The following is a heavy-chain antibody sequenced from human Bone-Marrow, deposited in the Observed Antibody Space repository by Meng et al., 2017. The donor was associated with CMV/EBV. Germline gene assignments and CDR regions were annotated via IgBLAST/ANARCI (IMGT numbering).Heavy chain of an antibody. J-gene: IGHJ6*02. D-gene: IGHD2-2*02. V-gene: IGHV1-69*05. Sequence: SVKVSCKASGGTFSSYAISWVRQAPGQGLEWMGGIIPIFGTANYAQKFQGRVTITTDESTSTAYMELSSLRSEDTAVYYCARDYCSSTSCYTFGMYVCGQGTTVTVSS. CDR2: IIPIFGTA. CDR1: GGTFSSYA. CDR3: ARDYCSSTSCYTFGMYV.